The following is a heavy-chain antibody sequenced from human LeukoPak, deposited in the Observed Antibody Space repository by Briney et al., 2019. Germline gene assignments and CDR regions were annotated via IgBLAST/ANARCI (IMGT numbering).Heavy chain of an antibody. V-gene: IGHV3-11*01. D-gene: IGHD3-9*01. CDR3: ARDDILTGYYDY. CDR2: ISNSGAAT. Sequence: GGSLRLSCAASGFTFSAYAMTWVRQAPGKGLEWVSLISNSGAATYYADSVKGRFTISRDNAKNSLYLQMNSLRAEDTAVYYCARDDILTGYYDYWGQGTLVTVSS. J-gene: IGHJ4*02. CDR1: GFTFSAYA.